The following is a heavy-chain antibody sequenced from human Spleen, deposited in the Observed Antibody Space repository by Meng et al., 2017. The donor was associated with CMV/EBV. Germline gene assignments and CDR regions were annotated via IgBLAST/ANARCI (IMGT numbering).Heavy chain of an antibody. V-gene: IGHV3-11*01. CDR1: GLTFSDYY. CDR2: ISSSGSTT. CDR3: AKDLGGYIAYGVRYFDL. Sequence: GLTFSDYYMSWVRQAPGKGLKWLSYISSSGSTTYYADSVKGRVTVSRDNAKKSLHLEMNSLRAEDTAVYYCAKDLGGYIAYGVRYFDLWGRGTLVTVSS. D-gene: IGHD5-12*01. J-gene: IGHJ2*01.